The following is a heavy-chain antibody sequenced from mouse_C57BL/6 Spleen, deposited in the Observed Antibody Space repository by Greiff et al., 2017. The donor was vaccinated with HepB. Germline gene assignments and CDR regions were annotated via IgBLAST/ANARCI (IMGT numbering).Heavy chain of an antibody. CDR1: GFTFTDYY. Sequence: EVKVEESGGGLVQPGGSLSLSCAASGFTFTDYYMSWVRQPPGKALEWLGFIRNKANGYTTEYSASVKGRFTISRDNSQSILYLQMNALRAEDSATYYCARLTPYYAMDYWGQGTSVTVSS. J-gene: IGHJ4*01. CDR3: ARLTPYYAMDY. V-gene: IGHV7-3*01. CDR2: IRNKANGYTT.